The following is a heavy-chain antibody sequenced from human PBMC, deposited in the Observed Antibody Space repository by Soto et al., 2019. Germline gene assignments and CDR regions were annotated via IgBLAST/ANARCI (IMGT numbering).Heavy chain of an antibody. J-gene: IGHJ3*02. D-gene: IGHD1-26*01. CDR1: GFTFSTYG. V-gene: IGHV3-30*18. Sequence: QVQLVESGGGVVQPGRSLRLSCAASGFTFSTYGMHWVRQAPGKGLEWVAVMGNDGITTFYADSVKGRFTISRDNSKNTLFLQMNSLRADDTAVYYCAKEFQWELHAFDIWGQGTMLTVSS. CDR3: AKEFQWELHAFDI. CDR2: MGNDGITT.